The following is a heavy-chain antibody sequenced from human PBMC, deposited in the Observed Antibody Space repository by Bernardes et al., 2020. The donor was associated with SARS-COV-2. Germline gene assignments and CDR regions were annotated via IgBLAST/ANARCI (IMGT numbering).Heavy chain of an antibody. CDR2: IYYIGST. V-gene: IGHV4-31*01. Sequence: SETLSLTCSVSGDSVRSTSYYWTWIRQRPGKGLEWIGYIYYIGSTYYSPSLKSQVSISVDTSKNQFSLKLKSVTAADTALYFCARGQGADYDVWDGFYSGFWFDTWGQGSLVIVSS. D-gene: IGHD3-3*01. J-gene: IGHJ5*02. CDR3: ARGQGADYDVWDGFYSGFWFDT. CDR1: GDSVRSTSYY.